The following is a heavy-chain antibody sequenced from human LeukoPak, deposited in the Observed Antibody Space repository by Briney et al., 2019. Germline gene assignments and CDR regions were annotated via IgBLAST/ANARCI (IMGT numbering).Heavy chain of an antibody. CDR3: ARRLAYSYGYDY. J-gene: IGHJ4*02. V-gene: IGHV3-23*01. CDR2: MIGSGTTT. D-gene: IGHD5-18*01. CDR1: GFTFSTYA. Sequence: PGGSLRLSCAASGFTFSTYAMSWVRQAPGRGRGWVSAMIGSGTTTYYADSVKGRFTFSRDNSKNTLYLQMNSLRADDTAVYYCARRLAYSYGYDYWGQGNLVTVSS.